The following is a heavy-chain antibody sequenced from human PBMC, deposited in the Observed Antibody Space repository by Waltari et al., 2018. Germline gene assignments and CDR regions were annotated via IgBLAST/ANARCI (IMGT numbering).Heavy chain of an antibody. CDR2: IYSYGRT. J-gene: IGHJ4*02. V-gene: IGHV3-53*01. D-gene: IGHD2-15*01. Sequence: EVPLVDSGGGLIQPGGSLNLSCVDAAFRVSSNHMRWVRQAPGKGLEWVSVIYSYGRTNYAESVKGRFTISRDSSKNTVYLQMSSLRVEDTAIYYCARDPRWYESGDWGQGTLVTVSS. CDR1: AFRVSSNH. CDR3: ARDPRWYESGD.